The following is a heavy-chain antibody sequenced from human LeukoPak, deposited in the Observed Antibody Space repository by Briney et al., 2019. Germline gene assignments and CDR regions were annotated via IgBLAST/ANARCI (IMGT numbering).Heavy chain of an antibody. CDR3: ARSLTVTAGGFDY. D-gene: IGHD2-21*02. J-gene: IGHJ4*02. Sequence: GGSLRLSCAASGFTFSSYDMHWVRQATGKGLEWVWEIGNAGDTYYPGSVKGRFTISRENAKNYLYLQMNSLSAGDTAVYYCARSLTVTAGGFDYWGQGTLVTVSS. CDR2: IGNAGDT. V-gene: IGHV3-13*01. CDR1: GFTFSSYD.